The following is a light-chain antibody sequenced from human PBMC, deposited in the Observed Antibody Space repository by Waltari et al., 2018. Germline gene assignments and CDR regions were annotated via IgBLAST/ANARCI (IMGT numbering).Light chain of an antibody. CDR1: ISNIGAGYD. V-gene: IGLV1-40*01. J-gene: IGLJ2*01. CDR2: GNN. Sequence: QSVLTQPPSVSAAPGRRVTISCPGDISNIGAGYDLHWYQQLPETSPKLLIYGNNNRPSGVPDRFSASRSGTSASLAITGLQAEDEADYYCQSFDGRRTLFGGGTKLTVL. CDR3: QSFDGRRTL.